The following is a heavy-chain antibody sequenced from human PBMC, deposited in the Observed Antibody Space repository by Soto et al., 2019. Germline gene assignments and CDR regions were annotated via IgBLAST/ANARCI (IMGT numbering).Heavy chain of an antibody. Sequence: PGGSLRLSCTASGFTFSTYGMHWVRQAPGKGLEWVAVISYDGNNKYYADSVKGRFTISRDNSENTLFLQMNSLRAEDTAVYYCAEVVDSRFLEWLYGLDVWGQVTTVTVSS. CDR1: GFTFSTYG. CDR2: ISYDGNNK. CDR3: AEVVDSRFLEWLYGLDV. D-gene: IGHD3-3*01. V-gene: IGHV3-30*18. J-gene: IGHJ6*02.